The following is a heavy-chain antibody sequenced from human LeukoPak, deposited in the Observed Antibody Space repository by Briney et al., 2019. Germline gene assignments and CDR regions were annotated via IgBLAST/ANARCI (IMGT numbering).Heavy chain of an antibody. CDR1: GFTFSSYW. D-gene: IGHD1-26*01. CDR3: ARDPYSGTYGDTYYYMDV. J-gene: IGHJ6*03. Sequence: GGSLRLSCAASGFTFSSYWMSWVRQAPGKGLEWVANIKQDGSEKYYVDSVEGRFTISRDNAKNSLYLQMNSLRAEDTAVYYCARDPYSGTYGDTYYYMDVWGKGTTVTISS. V-gene: IGHV3-7*01. CDR2: IKQDGSEK.